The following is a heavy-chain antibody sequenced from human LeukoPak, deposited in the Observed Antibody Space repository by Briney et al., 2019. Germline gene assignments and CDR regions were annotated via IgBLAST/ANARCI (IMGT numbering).Heavy chain of an antibody. CDR1: GGSIISYY. J-gene: IGHJ4*02. CDR3: VRHERGGAIDY. CDR2: IYYSGTT. V-gene: IGHV4-59*08. Sequence: SETLSLTCSVSGGSIISYYWSWIRQPPGKGLEWIGYIYYSGTTNYNPSLKSRVTISVDTSKNQFSLKLSSVTAADTAVYYCVRHERGGAIDYWGQGTLVTVSS. D-gene: IGHD4-23*01.